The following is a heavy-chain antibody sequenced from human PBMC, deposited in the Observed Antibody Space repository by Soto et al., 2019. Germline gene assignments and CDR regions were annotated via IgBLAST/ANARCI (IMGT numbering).Heavy chain of an antibody. Sequence: ESGGGVVQPGRSLRLSCAASGFTFSSYGMHWVRQAPGKGLEWVAVISYDGSNKYYADSVKGRFTISRDNSKNTLYLQMNSLRAEDTAVYYCAKFAHRSSYYYYGMDVWGQGTTVTVSS. CDR1: GFTFSSYG. V-gene: IGHV3-30*18. CDR2: ISYDGSNK. J-gene: IGHJ6*02. CDR3: AKFAHRSSYYYYGMDV. D-gene: IGHD2-15*01.